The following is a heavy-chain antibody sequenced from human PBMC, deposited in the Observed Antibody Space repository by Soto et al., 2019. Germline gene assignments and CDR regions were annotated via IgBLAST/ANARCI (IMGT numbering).Heavy chain of an antibody. D-gene: IGHD1-26*01. V-gene: IGHV4-4*02. J-gene: IGHJ5*02. CDR1: RGSVSSSHW. CDR3: ARWGGGYPDH. CDR2: IYPSGTT. Sequence: QVHLQESGPGLVKPSETLSLTCAVSRGSVSSSHWWTWVRQPPGRGLEWIGEIYPSGTTNYNPSLKGRVTTSIATAKNQFSLLLSTVPAADTAVYYCARWGGGYPDHWGQGTLVTVSS.